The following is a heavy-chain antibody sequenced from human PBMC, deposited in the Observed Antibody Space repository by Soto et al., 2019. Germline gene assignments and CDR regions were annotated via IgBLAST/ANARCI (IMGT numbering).Heavy chain of an antibody. J-gene: IGHJ5*02. CDR3: ARGRHPCSSTTCSRWFAP. V-gene: IGHV5-51*03. CDR2: IYPADSDT. CDR1: GYSFVSYW. D-gene: IGHD2-2*01. Sequence: EVQLVQSGAEVKKPGESLKISCKGSGYSFVSYWIAWVRQKPGKGLEWMGTIYPADSDTRYNRSYQGQVTISVDLSIRTAYLQWSSLRASDTAMYFCARGRHPCSSTTCSRWFAPWGQGTLVTVSS.